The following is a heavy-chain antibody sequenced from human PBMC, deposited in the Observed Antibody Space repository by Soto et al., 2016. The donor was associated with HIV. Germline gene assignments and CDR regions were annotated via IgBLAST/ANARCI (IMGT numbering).Heavy chain of an antibody. Sequence: QVHLQESGPGLVRPSQTLSLTCTVSDDSIRSKNYYWTWVRQRPGKGLEWMGYIYYRGDTNYNPSLKSRLTISVDTSMSQFSLKLTSLTVADTAIYYCAGDRWWQQLPTRKYYYYGLDVWGHGTAVTVSS. J-gene: IGHJ6*02. CDR1: DDSIRSKNYY. D-gene: IGHD2-15*01. CDR2: IYYRGDT. V-gene: IGHV4-31*03. CDR3: AGDRWWQQLPTRKYYYYGLDV.